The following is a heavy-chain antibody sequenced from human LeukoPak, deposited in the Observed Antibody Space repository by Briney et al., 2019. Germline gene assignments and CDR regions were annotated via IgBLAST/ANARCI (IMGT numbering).Heavy chain of an antibody. CDR1: GYTFTSYG. V-gene: IGHV1-18*04. CDR3: ARALYCSGGSCYLRWFDP. D-gene: IGHD2-15*01. Sequence: SVKVSCKASGYTFTSYGISGVRQAPGQGLEWMGWISAYNGNTNYAQKRQGRVTMTTDTSTSTAYMELRTLRSDDKAVYYCARALYCSGGSCYLRWFDPWGQGPLVTVSS. J-gene: IGHJ5*02. CDR2: ISAYNGNT.